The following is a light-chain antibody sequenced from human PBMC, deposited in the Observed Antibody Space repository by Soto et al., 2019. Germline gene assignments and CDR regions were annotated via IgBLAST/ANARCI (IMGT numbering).Light chain of an antibody. V-gene: IGKV3-20*01. CDR3: QQYGSSPPVT. CDR1: QSVSSSY. Sequence: EIVLTQSPGTLSLSPGERATLSCRASQSVSSSYLAWYQQKPGQALRLLIYGASSRATGIPDRFSGSGSGTDFTLTSSRLEPEDFAVYYCQQYGSSPPVTFGQGTRLEIK. J-gene: IGKJ5*01. CDR2: GAS.